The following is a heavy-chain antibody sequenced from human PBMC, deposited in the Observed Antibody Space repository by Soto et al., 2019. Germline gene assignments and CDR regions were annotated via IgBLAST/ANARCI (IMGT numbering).Heavy chain of an antibody. J-gene: IGHJ5*02. V-gene: IGHV1-2*04. Sequence: ASVKVSCKASGYTFTGYYMHWVRQAPGQGLEWMGWNNPNSGGTNYAQKFQGWVTMTRDTSISTAYMELSRLRSDDTAVYYCAREYCSSTSCPGAFDPWGQGTLVTVSS. D-gene: IGHD2-2*01. CDR1: GYTFTGYY. CDR3: AREYCSSTSCPGAFDP. CDR2: NNPNSGGT.